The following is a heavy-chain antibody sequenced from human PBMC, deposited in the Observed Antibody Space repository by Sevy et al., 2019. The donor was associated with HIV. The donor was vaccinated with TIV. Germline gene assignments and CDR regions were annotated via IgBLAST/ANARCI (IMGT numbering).Heavy chain of an antibody. J-gene: IGHJ4*02. Sequence: GGSLRLSCAASGLTFSTYSRNWVRQAPGKGLEWVSYISSSNSTIYYADSVKGRFTISRDNAKNSLYLQMNSLRAEDTAVYYCASPLPFYYGSGSEEFDYWGRGTLVTVSS. D-gene: IGHD3-10*01. CDR2: ISSSNSTI. CDR1: GLTFSTYS. CDR3: ASPLPFYYGSGSEEFDY. V-gene: IGHV3-48*01.